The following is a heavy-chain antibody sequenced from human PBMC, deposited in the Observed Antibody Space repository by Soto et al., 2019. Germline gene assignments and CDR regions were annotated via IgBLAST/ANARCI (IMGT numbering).Heavy chain of an antibody. D-gene: IGHD3-9*01. CDR2: ISSSSSTK. V-gene: IGHV3-48*02. CDR3: ASHSDILTGYYMAGFKSPFDY. Sequence: GGSLRLSCAASGFTFSSYSMNWVRQAPGKGLEWVSYISSSSSTKYYADSVKGRFTISRDNAKNSLYLQMNSLRDEDTAVYYCASHSDILTGYYMAGFKSPFDYWGQGTLVTVSS. J-gene: IGHJ4*02. CDR1: GFTFSSYS.